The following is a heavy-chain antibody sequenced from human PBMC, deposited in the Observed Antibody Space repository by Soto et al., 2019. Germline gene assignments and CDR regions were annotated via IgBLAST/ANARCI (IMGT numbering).Heavy chain of an antibody. J-gene: IGHJ4*02. D-gene: IGHD2-15*01. V-gene: IGHV3-23*01. Sequence: KGLEWVSAISGSGGSTYYADSVKGRFTISRDNSKNTLYLQMNSLRAEDTAVYYCAKGVYCSGGSCYLMYFDYWGQGTLVTVSS. CDR2: ISGSGGST. CDR3: AKGVYCSGGSCYLMYFDY.